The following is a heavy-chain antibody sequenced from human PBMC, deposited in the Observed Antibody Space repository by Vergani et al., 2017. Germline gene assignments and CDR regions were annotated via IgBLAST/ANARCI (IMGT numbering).Heavy chain of an antibody. Sequence: QVQRVQSGAEVKKPGSSVKVSCKASGGTFSSYTISWVRQAPGQGLEWMGRIIPILGIANYAQKFQGRVTITADKSTSTAYMELSSLRSEDTAVYYCASLKATTSQNFDYWGQGTLVTVSS. CDR3: ASLKATTSQNFDY. J-gene: IGHJ4*02. D-gene: IGHD5-12*01. CDR1: GGTFSSYT. V-gene: IGHV1-69*02. CDR2: IIPILGIA.